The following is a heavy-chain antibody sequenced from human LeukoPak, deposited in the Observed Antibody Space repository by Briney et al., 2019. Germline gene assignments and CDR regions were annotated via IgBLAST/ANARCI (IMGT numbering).Heavy chain of an antibody. CDR1: GFTFSSYV. D-gene: IGHD1-1*01. CDR3: AKDVENASPYYFDY. CDR2: ISYDGSNE. V-gene: IGHV3-30*04. Sequence: GALRLSCAASGFTFSSYVMHWVRQAPGKGLGWVAIISYDGSNEYYANSVKGRFTISRDNSKNTLYLQMNSLRAEDTAVYYCAKDVENASPYYFDYWGQGTLVTVSS. J-gene: IGHJ4*02.